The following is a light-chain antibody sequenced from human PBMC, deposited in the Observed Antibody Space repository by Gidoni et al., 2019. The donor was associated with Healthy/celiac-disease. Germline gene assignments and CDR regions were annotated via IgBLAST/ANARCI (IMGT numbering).Light chain of an antibody. Sequence: EIVLTQSPGTLSLSPGERATLSCRASQSVSSSYLAWYQQKPGQAPRPLIYGASSRATGIPGRFSGSGSGTDFTLTISRLEPEDFEVYYCQQYGSPWTFGQGTKVEIK. CDR2: GAS. CDR1: QSVSSSY. J-gene: IGKJ1*01. V-gene: IGKV3-20*01. CDR3: QQYGSPWT.